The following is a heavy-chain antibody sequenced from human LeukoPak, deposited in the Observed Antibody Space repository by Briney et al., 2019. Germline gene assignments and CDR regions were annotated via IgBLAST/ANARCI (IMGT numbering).Heavy chain of an antibody. CDR3: ARQVPGCSGGSCYSGSFDP. Sequence: GESLKISCKGSGYSFTNYWIGWVRQMPGKGLEWMGIIYPGDSDTRYSPSFQGQVTMSADKSISTAYLQWSSLQAPDTAMYYCARQVPGCSGGSCYSGSFDPWGQGTLVIVSS. D-gene: IGHD2-15*01. CDR1: GYSFTNYW. CDR2: IYPGDSDT. V-gene: IGHV5-51*01. J-gene: IGHJ5*02.